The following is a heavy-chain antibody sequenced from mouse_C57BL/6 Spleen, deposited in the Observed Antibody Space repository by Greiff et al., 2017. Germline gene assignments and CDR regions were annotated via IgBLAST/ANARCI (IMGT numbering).Heavy chain of an antibody. J-gene: IGHJ4*01. Sequence: QVQLQQPGAELVTPGASVKMSCKASGYTFTSYWLTWVKQRPGQGLAWIGDISPGSGSTNYNEKFKSKATLPVDTSSSTAYMQLSSLTSEDSAVYYCARWYSNGAMDYWGQGTSVTVAS. CDR1: GYTFTSYW. CDR3: ARWYSNGAMDY. V-gene: IGHV1-55*01. D-gene: IGHD2-5*01. CDR2: ISPGSGST.